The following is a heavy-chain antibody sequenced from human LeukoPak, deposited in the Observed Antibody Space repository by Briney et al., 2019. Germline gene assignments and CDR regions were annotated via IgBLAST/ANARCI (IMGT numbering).Heavy chain of an antibody. V-gene: IGHV3-53*01. CDR1: GFTVSSNY. D-gene: IGHD3-16*02. CDR3: ARGVWGSYRYFDY. Sequence: PGGSLRLSCAASGFTVSSNYMSWVRQAPGKGLEWVSVIYSGGSTYYADSVKGRFTISRDNSKNTLYLQMNSLRAEDTAVYYCARGVWGSYRYFDYWGQGTLVTVSS. J-gene: IGHJ4*02. CDR2: IYSGGST.